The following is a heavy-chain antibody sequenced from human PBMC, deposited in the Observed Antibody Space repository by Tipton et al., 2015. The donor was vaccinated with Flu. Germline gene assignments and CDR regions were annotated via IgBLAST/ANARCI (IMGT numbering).Heavy chain of an antibody. CDR3: ATGRSTGSTVLFAH. CDR1: GRSIRDYY. V-gene: IGHV4-59*01. Sequence: LRLSCNVSGRSIRDYYWSWIRQPPGKAPEWIGYVDDRGSSNKNPSLRSRVTMSVDMAKNQISMKLGSVTAADTAIYYCATGRSTGSTVLFAHWGQGTHVTVSS. CDR2: VDDRGSS. D-gene: IGHD4-17*01. J-gene: IGHJ1*01.